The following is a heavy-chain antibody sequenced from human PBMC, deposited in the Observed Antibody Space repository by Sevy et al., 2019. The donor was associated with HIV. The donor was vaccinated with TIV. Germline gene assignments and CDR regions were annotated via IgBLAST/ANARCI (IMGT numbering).Heavy chain of an antibody. J-gene: IGHJ4*02. CDR1: GFTVSSNY. CDR3: AREKSCGGACYHFDH. V-gene: IGHV3-20*04. Sequence: GGSLRLSCAASGFTVSSNYMSWVRQAPGKGLEWVSGINWDGSSTGYADSVKGRFTISRDNVKNSLHLQMTSLRAEDTAFYYCAREKSCGGACYHFDHWGQGTLVTVSS. CDR2: INWDGSST. D-gene: IGHD2-21*02.